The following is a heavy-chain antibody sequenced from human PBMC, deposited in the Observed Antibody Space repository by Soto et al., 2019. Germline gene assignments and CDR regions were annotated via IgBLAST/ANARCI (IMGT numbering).Heavy chain of an antibody. CDR2: IIPIFGTA. V-gene: IGHV1-69*12. J-gene: IGHJ4*02. Sequence: QVQLVQSGAEVKKPGPSVKVSCKASGGTFSSYAISWVRQAPGQGLEWMGGIIPIFGTANYAQKFQGRVTITAEESTSTAYMELSSLRSEDTAVYYCANDGYCSGGSCYPGGGYWGQGTLVTVSS. CDR3: ANDGYCSGGSCYPGGGY. D-gene: IGHD2-15*01. CDR1: GGTFSSYA.